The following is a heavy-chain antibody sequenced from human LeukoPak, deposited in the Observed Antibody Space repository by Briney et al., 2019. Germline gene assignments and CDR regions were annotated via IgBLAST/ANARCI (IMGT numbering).Heavy chain of an antibody. D-gene: IGHD4-17*01. J-gene: IGHJ4*02. CDR2: INPSVGST. Sequence: ASVKVSCKASGNTFTSYYMHWVRQAPGQGLEWMGIINPSVGSTSFAQKFQGRVTMTRDTSISTAYMELSRLRSDDTAVYYCARKTTPDYWGQGTLVTVSS. CDR1: GNTFTSYY. V-gene: IGHV1-46*01. CDR3: ARKTTPDY.